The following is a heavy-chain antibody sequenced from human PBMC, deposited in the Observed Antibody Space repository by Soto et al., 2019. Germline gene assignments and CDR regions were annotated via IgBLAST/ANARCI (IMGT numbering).Heavy chain of an antibody. CDR1: GGTLNSYS. D-gene: IGHD1-1*01. CDR2: IIPLVAIT. V-gene: IGHV1-69*08. J-gene: IGHJ4*02. Sequence: QVQLVQSGTEVRKPGSSVKVSCETSGGTLNSYSISWVRQAPGQGLEWLGRIIPLVAITNYAQKFQGRVTISADKSTSTAYMELSSLASEDTAVYYCVREGPGKTLDYWGQGTLVTVSS. CDR3: VREGPGKTLDY.